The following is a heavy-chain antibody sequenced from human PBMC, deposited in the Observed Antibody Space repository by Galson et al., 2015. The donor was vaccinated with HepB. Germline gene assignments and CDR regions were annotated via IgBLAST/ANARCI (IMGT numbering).Heavy chain of an antibody. CDR2: LNWNGGSP. D-gene: IGHD6-13*01. V-gene: IGHV3-20*01. Sequence: SLRLSCAASGFTFDDYGMSWVRHAPGKGLEWVSALNWNGGSPGYADSVNGRFTISSDNAKTSLYLQMNSLRAEDTALYHCARRGGGLAAAYDYWGQGTLVTVSS. CDR1: GFTFDDYG. CDR3: ARRGGGLAAAYDY. J-gene: IGHJ4*02.